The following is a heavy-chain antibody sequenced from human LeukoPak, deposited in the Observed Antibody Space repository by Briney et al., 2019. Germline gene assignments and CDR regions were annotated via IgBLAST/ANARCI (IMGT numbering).Heavy chain of an antibody. J-gene: IGHJ4*02. CDR2: ISAYNGNT. D-gene: IGHD6-13*01. CDR1: GYTFTSYG. Sequence: ASVKVSCKASGYTFTSYGISWVRQAPGQGLEWMGWISAYNGNTNYAQKLQGRVTMTTDTSTSTAYMELRSLRSDDTAVYYCARDSTVLPIAAAGTPSGGNDYWGQGTLVTVSS. CDR3: ARDSTVLPIAAAGTPSGGNDY. V-gene: IGHV1-18*01.